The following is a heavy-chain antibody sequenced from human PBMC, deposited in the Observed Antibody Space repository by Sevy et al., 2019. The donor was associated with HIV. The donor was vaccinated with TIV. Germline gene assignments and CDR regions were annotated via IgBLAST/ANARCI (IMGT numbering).Heavy chain of an antibody. J-gene: IGHJ4*02. V-gene: IGHV3-7*03. D-gene: IGHD3-22*01. CDR3: ARGNSGSFDY. CDR2: IKQDESEK. Sequence: GGALRLSCAASGFSCSSYWMHWVRQAPGKGLEWVANIKQDESEKYYAASVKGRFTISRDNAKNSVYLQMNSLRPEDTAIYYCARGNSGSFDYWGQGTLVTVSS. CDR1: GFSCSSYW.